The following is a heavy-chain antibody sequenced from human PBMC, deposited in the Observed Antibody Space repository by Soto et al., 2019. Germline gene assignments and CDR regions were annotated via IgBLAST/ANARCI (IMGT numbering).Heavy chain of an antibody. CDR3: ARGGGVGVAGSAAFDM. Sequence: QLHWVQSGAVVKKPGASVTVSCSASGYPVTAYYMHWVRQAPGRGLEWMGGINPATGAAKYTQTFQGRATMTRDTSTSTVFMDLSGLTSEDTAVFYCARGGGVGVAGSAAFDMWGQGTLVTVSS. J-gene: IGHJ3*02. CDR1: GYPVTAYY. V-gene: IGHV1-2*02. D-gene: IGHD3-3*01. CDR2: INPATGAA.